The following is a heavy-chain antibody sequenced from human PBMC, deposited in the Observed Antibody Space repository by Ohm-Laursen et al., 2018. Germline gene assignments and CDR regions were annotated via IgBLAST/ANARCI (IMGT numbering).Heavy chain of an antibody. V-gene: IGHV3-48*03. J-gene: IGHJ4*02. Sequence: GSLRLSCSASGFTFSSYEMNWVRQAPGKGLEWVSYISSSGSTIYYADSVKGRFTISGDNAKNSLYLQMNSLRAEDTAVYYCASAITDSSGYYWWGQGTLVTVSS. CDR2: ISSSGSTI. CDR1: GFTFSSYE. D-gene: IGHD3-22*01. CDR3: ASAITDSSGYYW.